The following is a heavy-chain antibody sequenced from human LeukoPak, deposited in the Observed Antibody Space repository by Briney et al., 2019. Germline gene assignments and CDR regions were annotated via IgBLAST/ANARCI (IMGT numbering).Heavy chain of an antibody. CDR1: GDSITGYY. Sequence: SETLSLTCSVSGDSITGYYWGWIRQPPGKGLEWIGNIYYTGNTYYNSSLKSRVTISLDTSKNQFSLKLSSVTAADTAVYYCARGYRYYDSSGYYYYMDVWGKGTTVTVSS. J-gene: IGHJ6*03. V-gene: IGHV4-39*07. D-gene: IGHD3-22*01. CDR3: ARGYRYYDSSGYYYYMDV. CDR2: IYYTGNT.